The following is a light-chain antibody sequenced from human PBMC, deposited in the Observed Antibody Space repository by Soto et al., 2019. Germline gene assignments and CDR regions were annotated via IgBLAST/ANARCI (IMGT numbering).Light chain of an antibody. Sequence: QSALTQSASVSGSPGQSITISCTGTSSDVGGYNYVSWYQQHPGKAPKLIIFEVYDRPSGVSNRFSGFKSANTAYLTISGVQPEDEADYHCSSYTTIKTVVFGGGTKLTVL. CDR3: SSYTTIKTVV. J-gene: IGLJ2*01. V-gene: IGLV2-14*01. CDR2: EVY. CDR1: SSDVGGYNY.